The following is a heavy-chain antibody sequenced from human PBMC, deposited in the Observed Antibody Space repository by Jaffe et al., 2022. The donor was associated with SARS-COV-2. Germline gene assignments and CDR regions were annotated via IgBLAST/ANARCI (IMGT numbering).Heavy chain of an antibody. CDR2: IKEKADGGTT. D-gene: IGHD2-2*01. V-gene: IGHV3-15*01. CDR1: GFTFSNVW. Sequence: EVRLVESGGGLVEPGGSLRLSCAASGFTFSNVWLTWVRQAPGKGLEWVGRIKEKADGGTTEYAAPVKGRFTISRDDSKNTLYLQMSSLKVEDTGVYYCTSTLGYWGQGTLVTVSS. J-gene: IGHJ4*02. CDR3: TSTLGY.